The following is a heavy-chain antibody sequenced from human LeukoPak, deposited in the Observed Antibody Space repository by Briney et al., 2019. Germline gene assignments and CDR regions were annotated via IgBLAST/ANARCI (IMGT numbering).Heavy chain of an antibody. J-gene: IGHJ6*03. Sequence: GGSLRLSCAASGFSASDFYMTWIRQSPGTGLEWISYMSVTGRTIYYANSVRGRFTISRDNNRNSLDLQMNSLGTDDTAVYYCARVVSTSGKFYMDVWGTGTTVTVSS. CDR3: ARVVSTSGKFYMDV. CDR2: MSVTGRTI. CDR1: GFSASDFY. D-gene: IGHD1-1*01. V-gene: IGHV3-11*04.